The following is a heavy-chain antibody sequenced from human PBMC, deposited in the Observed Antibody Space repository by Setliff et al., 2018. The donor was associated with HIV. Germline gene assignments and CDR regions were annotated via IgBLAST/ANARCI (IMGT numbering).Heavy chain of an antibody. CDR1: GGSFSGYC. D-gene: IGHD2-15*01. Sequence: SETLSLTCAVYGGSFSGYCWSWIRQPPGKGLEWIGEINHSGRTKYSPSLRSRVSISVDTSKTQFSLKLSSVTAADTAVYYCARVSSTYCYSIFRNYYYHMDVWGKGTTVTVSS. J-gene: IGHJ6*03. CDR3: ARVSSTYCYSIFRNYYYHMDV. CDR2: INHSGRT. V-gene: IGHV4-34*01.